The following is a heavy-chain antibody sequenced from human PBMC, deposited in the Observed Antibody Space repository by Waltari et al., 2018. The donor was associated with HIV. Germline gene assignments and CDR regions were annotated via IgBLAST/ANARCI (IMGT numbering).Heavy chain of an antibody. D-gene: IGHD3-10*01. V-gene: IGHV4-61*02. CDR1: GGSISSGSYY. J-gene: IGHJ6*02. CDR3: ARDGPHYYGSGSYSPYYYYGMDV. CDR2: IYTSGST. Sequence: QVQLQESGPGLVKPSQTLSLTCTVSGGSISSGSYYWSWIRQPAGKGLEWIGRIYTSGSTNYNPSLKSRVTISVDTSKNQFSLKLSSVTAADTAVYYCARDGPHYYGSGSYSPYYYYGMDVWGQGP.